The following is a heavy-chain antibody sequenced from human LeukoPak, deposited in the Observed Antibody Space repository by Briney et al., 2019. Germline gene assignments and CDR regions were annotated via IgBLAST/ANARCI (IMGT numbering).Heavy chain of an antibody. CDR2: IYYSGST. V-gene: IGHV4-59*01. D-gene: IGHD3-22*01. CDR3: ARTDYYDSSGYYPYFDY. Sequence: SETLSLTCTVSGGSISSYYWSWIRQPPGKGLEWIGYIYYSGSTNYNPSLKSRVTISVDTSKNQFSLKLSSATAADTAVYYCARTDYYDSSGYYPYFDYWGQGTLVTVSS. CDR1: GGSISSYY. J-gene: IGHJ4*02.